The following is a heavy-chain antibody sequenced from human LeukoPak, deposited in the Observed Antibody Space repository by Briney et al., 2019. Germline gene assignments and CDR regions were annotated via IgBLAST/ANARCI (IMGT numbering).Heavy chain of an antibody. J-gene: IGHJ4*02. CDR2: ISFDGSNH. CDR1: GFTFSYYG. V-gene: IGHV3-30*18. CDR3: AKDITRYGGNAVDY. Sequence: PGGSLRLSCAASGFTFSYYGIHWVRQVPGKGLEWVAVISFDGSNHYCADSVKGRFTISRDNSKNTLYLQMNSLRAEDTAVYYCAKDITRYGGNAVDYWGQGTQVTVSS. D-gene: IGHD4-23*01.